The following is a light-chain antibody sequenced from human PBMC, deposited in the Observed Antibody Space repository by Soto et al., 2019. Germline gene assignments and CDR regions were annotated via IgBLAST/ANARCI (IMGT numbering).Light chain of an antibody. J-gene: IGLJ2*01. CDR2: EGN. CDR1: SSDVGSYNL. CDR3: STYAGGVA. Sequence: QSALTQPASVSGSPGQSITISCTGTSSDVGSYNLVSWYQHHPGKAPELIIYEGNNRPSGISSRFSGSKSGNTASLTISGLQAEDEADYYCSTYAGGVAFGGGTKLTVL. V-gene: IGLV2-23*01.